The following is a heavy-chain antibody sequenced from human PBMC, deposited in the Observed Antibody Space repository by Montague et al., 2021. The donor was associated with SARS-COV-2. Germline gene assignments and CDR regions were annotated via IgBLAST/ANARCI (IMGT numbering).Heavy chain of an antibody. Sequence: SLRLSCAASGFTFSSYAMSWVRQAPGKGLEWVSAISGSGGSTYYADSVKGRFTISRDNSKNTLYLQMNSLRAEDTAAYYCAKVGSSWYHSYYYGMDVWGQGTTVTVSS. J-gene: IGHJ6*02. CDR1: GFTFSSYA. D-gene: IGHD6-13*01. CDR3: AKVGSSWYHSYYYGMDV. CDR2: ISGSGGST. V-gene: IGHV3-23*01.